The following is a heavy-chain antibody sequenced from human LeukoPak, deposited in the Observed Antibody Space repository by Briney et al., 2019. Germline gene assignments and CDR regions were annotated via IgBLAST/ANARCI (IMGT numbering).Heavy chain of an antibody. V-gene: IGHV3-23*01. D-gene: IGHD4/OR15-4a*01. CDR3: ARDPPYGGYYYNYYMDV. Sequence: GGSLRLSCAASGLSFSTYAMSWVRQAPGKGLEWVSSISGSGGTTYYADSVKGRFTISRDNSKNTVYLQMNSLRAEDTAVYYCARDPPYGGYYYNYYMDVWGKGTTVTVSS. CDR2: ISGSGGTT. J-gene: IGHJ6*03. CDR1: GLSFSTYA.